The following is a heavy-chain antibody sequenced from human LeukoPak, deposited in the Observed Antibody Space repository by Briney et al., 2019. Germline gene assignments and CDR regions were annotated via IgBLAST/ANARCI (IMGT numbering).Heavy chain of an antibody. J-gene: IGHJ4*02. CDR3: AKDGKNYFDY. D-gene: IGHD1-26*01. V-gene: IGHV3-33*03. CDR1: GFTFSSYG. Sequence: PGRSLRLSCAASGFTFSSYGMHWVRQAPGKGLEWVAVIWYDGSNKYYADSVKGRFTISRDNSKNSLSLQMNSLRAEDTALYYCAKDGKNYFDYWGQGTLVTVSS. CDR2: IWYDGSNK.